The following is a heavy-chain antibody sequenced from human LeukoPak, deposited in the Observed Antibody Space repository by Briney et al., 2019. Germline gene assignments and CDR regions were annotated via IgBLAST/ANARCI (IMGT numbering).Heavy chain of an antibody. CDR1: GFTFSSYS. CDR2: ISRSGSTI. CDR3: ARGKTATVGSTNYYYYMDV. D-gene: IGHD1-26*01. Sequence: GGSLRLSCAASGFTFSSYSMNWVRQVPGKGLESVAYISRSGSTIHYADSVKGRFAITRDNAKNSLYLQMAGLTAEDTAVYYCARGKTATVGSTNYYYYMDVWGKGTTVIVSS. V-gene: IGHV3-48*04. J-gene: IGHJ6*03.